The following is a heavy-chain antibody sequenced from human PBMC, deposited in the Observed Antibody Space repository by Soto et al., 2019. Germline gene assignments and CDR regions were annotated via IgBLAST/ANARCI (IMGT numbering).Heavy chain of an antibody. Sequence: EVQLVESGGGLVQPGGSLRLSCAASGFTFSSYWMYWVRQAPGKGLVWVSRINSDGSSTSYADSVKGRFTISRDNAKNTLCLQMNSLRAEDTAVYYCARGPQGSSTSYYQNYWGQGTLVTVSS. CDR1: GFTFSSYW. D-gene: IGHD2-2*01. V-gene: IGHV3-74*01. J-gene: IGHJ4*02. CDR3: ARGPQGSSTSYYQNY. CDR2: INSDGSST.